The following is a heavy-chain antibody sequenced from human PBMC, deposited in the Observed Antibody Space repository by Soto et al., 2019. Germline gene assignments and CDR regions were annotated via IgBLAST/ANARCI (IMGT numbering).Heavy chain of an antibody. J-gene: IGHJ4*02. D-gene: IGHD3-3*01. V-gene: IGHV3-7*03. CDR2: IKQDGSEK. CDR3: ARYSYLWCGYHYD. CDR1: GFPFSSYW. Sequence: PGVSLSLSCASSGFPFSSYWMSWVLQAPGKGLEWVANIKQDGSEKYYVDSVKGRFTISRDNAKNSLYLQMNSMRAEDTAVYYWARYSYLWCGYHYDWGQGTPVTV.